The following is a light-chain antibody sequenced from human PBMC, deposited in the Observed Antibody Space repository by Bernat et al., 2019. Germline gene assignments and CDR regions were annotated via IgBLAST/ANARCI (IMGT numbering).Light chain of an antibody. CDR1: QSVSSN. CDR3: QQYNNWPIT. CDR2: GAS. V-gene: IGKV3-15*01. Sequence: EIVMTQSPATLSVSPGERATLSCRASQSVSSNLAWYQQKPGQAPRLLIYGASTTATGIPARFSSSGSGTEFTLTISSLQSEDFAVYYCQQYNNWPITFGQGTRLEIK. J-gene: IGKJ5*01.